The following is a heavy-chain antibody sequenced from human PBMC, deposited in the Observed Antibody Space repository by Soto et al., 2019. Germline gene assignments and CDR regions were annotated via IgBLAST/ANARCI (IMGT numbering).Heavy chain of an antibody. Sequence: GGSLRLSCAASGFTFSSYAMSWVRQAPGKGLQWVSGISGSGGSTYYADSVKGRFTISRDNSKKTRYLQMSSLRADDTAVYYCAKPGPYSGGNGYYRDDWGQGTLVTVAS. D-gene: IGHD2-15*01. V-gene: IGHV3-23*01. CDR2: ISGSGGST. J-gene: IGHJ4*02. CDR1: GFTFSSYA. CDR3: AKPGPYSGGNGYYRDD.